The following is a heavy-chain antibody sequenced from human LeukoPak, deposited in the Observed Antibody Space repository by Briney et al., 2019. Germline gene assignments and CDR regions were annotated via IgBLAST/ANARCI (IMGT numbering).Heavy chain of an antibody. J-gene: IGHJ6*03. CDR2: INPSGGST. CDR1: GYTFTSYY. D-gene: IGHD3-10*01. Sequence: ASVKVSCKASGYTFTSYYIHWARQAPGQGLEWMGLINPSGGSTNYAQKFQGRVTMTRDTSTSTVYMELSSLRSEDTAVYYCGRGPRITVVRGGQWYYYMDVWGKGTTVTISS. V-gene: IGHV1-46*01. CDR3: GRGPRITVVRGGQWYYYMDV.